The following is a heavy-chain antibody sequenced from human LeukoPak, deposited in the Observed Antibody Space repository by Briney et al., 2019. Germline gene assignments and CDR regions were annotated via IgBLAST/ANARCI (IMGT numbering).Heavy chain of an antibody. CDR1: GYTFTSYD. CDR2: INPNSGGT. J-gene: IGHJ3*02. D-gene: IGHD3-3*01. Sequence: VASVKVSCKASGYTFTSYDINWVRQATGQGLEWMGWINPNSGGTNYAQKFQGRVTMTRDTSISTAYMELSRLRSDDTAVYYCARDRGYDFWSGFPDAFDIWGQGTMVTVSS. CDR3: ARDRGYDFWSGFPDAFDI. V-gene: IGHV1-2*02.